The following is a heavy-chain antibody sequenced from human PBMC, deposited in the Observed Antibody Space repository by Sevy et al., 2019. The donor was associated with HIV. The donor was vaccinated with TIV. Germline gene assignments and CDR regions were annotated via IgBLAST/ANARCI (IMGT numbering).Heavy chain of an antibody. Sequence: ASVKVSCKVSGYTFSSYGVSWVRQAPGQGLEWMGWIIAYNGNTNYAQKLQGRVTMTTDTSTSTAYMELRSLRSDDTAVYYCAVGKRYYYDSSGYYSIDYWGQGTLVTVSS. CDR3: AVGKRYYYDSSGYYSIDY. CDR1: GYTFSSYG. CDR2: IIAYNGNT. D-gene: IGHD3-22*01. V-gene: IGHV1-18*04. J-gene: IGHJ4*02.